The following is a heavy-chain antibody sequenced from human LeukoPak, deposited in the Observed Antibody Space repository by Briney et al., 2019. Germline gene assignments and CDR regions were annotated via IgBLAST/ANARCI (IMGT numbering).Heavy chain of an antibody. V-gene: IGHV1-69*06. Sequence: SVKVSCKASGGTFSSYATSWVRQAPGQGLEWMGGIIPIFGTANYAQKFQGRVTITADKSTSTAYMELSSLRSEDTAVYYCARGVPDLTFDYWGQGTLVTVSS. CDR2: IIPIFGTA. J-gene: IGHJ4*02. CDR3: ARGVPDLTFDY. CDR1: GGTFSSYA. D-gene: IGHD2-2*01.